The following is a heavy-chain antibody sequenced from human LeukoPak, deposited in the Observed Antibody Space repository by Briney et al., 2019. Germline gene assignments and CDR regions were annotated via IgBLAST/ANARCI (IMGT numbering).Heavy chain of an antibody. V-gene: IGHV1-24*01. CDR1: GYTLTELS. J-gene: IGHJ4*02. D-gene: IGHD3-22*01. Sequence: ASVKVSCKVSGYTLTELSMHWVRQAPGKGLEWMGGSDPEDGETIYAQKFQGRVTMTEDTSTDTAYMELSSLRSEDTAVYYCATVPKPYYYDSSGFPYYFDYWGQGTLVTVSS. CDR2: SDPEDGET. CDR3: ATVPKPYYYDSSGFPYYFDY.